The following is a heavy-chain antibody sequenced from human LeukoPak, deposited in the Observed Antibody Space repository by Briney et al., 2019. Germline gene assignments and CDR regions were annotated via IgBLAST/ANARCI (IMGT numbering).Heavy chain of an antibody. V-gene: IGHV3-21*01. CDR2: ITSSSSYI. J-gene: IGHJ6*02. Sequence: GGSLRLSCAASGFTFSSHSMNWVRQAPGKGLEWVSSITSSSSYIFYADSVEGRFTISRDNAKNALYLQMNSLRAEDAAVYYCARDLVVVTGIPGYYYGMDVWGQGTTVTVSS. CDR3: ARDLVVVTGIPGYYYGMDV. CDR1: GFTFSSHS. D-gene: IGHD2-21*02.